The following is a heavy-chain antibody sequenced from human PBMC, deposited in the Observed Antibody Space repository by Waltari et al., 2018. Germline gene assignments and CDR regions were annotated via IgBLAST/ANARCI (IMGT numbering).Heavy chain of an antibody. Sequence: QVQLQESGPGLLKPSETLSLTCGVSGYSINSGYYWGWIRQPPGKGLEWIGTIYHGGSTFYNPSHKSRLTMSMGTSKNEFSLKLSSVTAADTAVYYCTRQVLGYCTSAPCRRLDSWGQGTLVTVSS. CDR3: TRQVLGYCTSAPCRRLDS. CDR1: GYSINSGYY. V-gene: IGHV4-38-2*01. D-gene: IGHD2-2*03. CDR2: IYHGGST. J-gene: IGHJ4*02.